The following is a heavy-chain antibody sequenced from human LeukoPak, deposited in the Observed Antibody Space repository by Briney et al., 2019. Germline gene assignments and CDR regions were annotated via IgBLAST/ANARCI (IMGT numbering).Heavy chain of an antibody. J-gene: IGHJ4*02. CDR1: GFTFSSYS. V-gene: IGHV3-21*04. D-gene: IGHD2-8*01. CDR3: AKEPSNGLAADY. Sequence: GGSLRLSCAASGFTFSSYSMNWVRQAPGKGLEWVSSISSSSSYIYYADSVKGRFTISRDNSKNTLYLQMNSLRAEDTAVYYCAKEPSNGLAADYWGQGTLVTVSS. CDR2: ISSSSSYI.